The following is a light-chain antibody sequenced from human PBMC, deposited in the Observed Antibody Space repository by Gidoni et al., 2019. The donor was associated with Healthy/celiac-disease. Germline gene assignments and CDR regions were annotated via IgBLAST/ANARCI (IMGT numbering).Light chain of an antibody. CDR1: QSVSSY. J-gene: IGKJ4*01. V-gene: IGKV3-11*01. Sequence: EIVLTQSPATLSSSPGERATLPGRASQSVSSYRAWYQQKPGQAPRLLIYDASNRATGIPARYSGSGSGTDFTLTISSLEPEDCAVYYCQQRRNWPPLTFGGGTKVEIK. CDR3: QQRRNWPPLT. CDR2: DAS.